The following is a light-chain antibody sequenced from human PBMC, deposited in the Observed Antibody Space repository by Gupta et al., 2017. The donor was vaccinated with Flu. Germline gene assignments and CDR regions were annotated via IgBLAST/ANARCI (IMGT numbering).Light chain of an antibody. J-gene: IGLJ3*02. V-gene: IGLV1-44*01. CDR3: AAWDDSLNGRWV. Sequence: QSVLTQPPSASGTPGQRVTISCSGSSSNIGSNTVNWYQQLPGTAPKLLTYSNNQRPPGVPDRFSGSKSGTSASLAISGLQSEDEADYYCAAWDDSLNGRWVFGGGTKLTVL. CDR2: SNN. CDR1: SSNIGSNT.